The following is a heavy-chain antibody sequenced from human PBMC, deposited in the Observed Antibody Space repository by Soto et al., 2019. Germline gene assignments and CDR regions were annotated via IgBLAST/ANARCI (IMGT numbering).Heavy chain of an antibody. D-gene: IGHD6-13*01. CDR2: VYHSGNT. CDR1: GYSISSDKW. V-gene: IGHV4-4*02. Sequence: SETLSLTCAVPGYSISSDKWWSWVRQPPGKGLEWIGEVYHSGNTNYNPSLKSRVIISVDKSKNQFSLKLSSVTDADTAMYYCARGERQQQRDYWGQGTLVTVS. CDR3: ARGERQQQRDY. J-gene: IGHJ4*02.